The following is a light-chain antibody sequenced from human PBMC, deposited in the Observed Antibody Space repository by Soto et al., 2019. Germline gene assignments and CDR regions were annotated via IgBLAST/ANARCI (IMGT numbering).Light chain of an antibody. V-gene: IGLV1-51*01. J-gene: IGLJ3*02. CDR1: SSNIGNNY. Sequence: QSVLTQPPSVSAAPGQWVSISCSGSSSNIGNNYVSWYQQLPGAAPKLLIYDNDKRPSGIPDRFSGSKSGASATLGITGLQTGDEADYYCATWDTSLSAGVFGGGTKLTVL. CDR3: ATWDTSLSAGV. CDR2: DND.